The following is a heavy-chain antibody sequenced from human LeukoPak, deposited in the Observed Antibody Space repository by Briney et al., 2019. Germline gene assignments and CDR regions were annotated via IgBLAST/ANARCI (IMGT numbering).Heavy chain of an antibody. V-gene: IGHV3-30-3*01. CDR2: ISYDGSNK. Sequence: GGSLRLSCAASGFTFSSYAMHWVRQAPGKGLEWVAVISYDGSNKYYADSVKGRFTISRDNSKNTLYLQMNSLRAEDTAVYYCARGGPPGVVALDYWGQGTLVTVSS. D-gene: IGHD3-3*01. CDR3: ARGGPPGVVALDY. CDR1: GFTFSSYA. J-gene: IGHJ4*02.